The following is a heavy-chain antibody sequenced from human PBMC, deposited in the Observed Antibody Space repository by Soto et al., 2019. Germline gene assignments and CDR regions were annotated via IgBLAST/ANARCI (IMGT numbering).Heavy chain of an antibody. CDR2: IYYSGST. CDR1: GGSISSGGYY. Sequence: PSETLSLTCTVSGGSISSGGYYWSWIRQHPGKGLEWIGYIYYSGSTYYNPSLKSRVTISVDTSKNQFSLKLSSVTAADTAVYYCAREMAVTVVRGVINGYWFDPWGQGTQVTVSS. J-gene: IGHJ5*02. V-gene: IGHV4-31*03. D-gene: IGHD3-10*01. CDR3: AREMAVTVVRGVINGYWFDP.